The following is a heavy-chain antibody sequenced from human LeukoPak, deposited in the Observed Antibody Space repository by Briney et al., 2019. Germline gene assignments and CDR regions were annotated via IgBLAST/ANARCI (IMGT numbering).Heavy chain of an antibody. V-gene: IGHV4-39*01. D-gene: IGHD3-3*01. Sequence: PSETLSLTCTVSGGSISSSSYYWGWIRQPPGKGLEWIGSFYYSGSTYYNPSLKSRVTISVDTSKNQFSLKLSSVTAADTAVYYCARGASYTIFGVVIPRWFDPWGQGTLVTVSS. CDR1: GGSISSSSYY. J-gene: IGHJ5*02. CDR3: ARGASYTIFGVVIPRWFDP. CDR2: FYYSGST.